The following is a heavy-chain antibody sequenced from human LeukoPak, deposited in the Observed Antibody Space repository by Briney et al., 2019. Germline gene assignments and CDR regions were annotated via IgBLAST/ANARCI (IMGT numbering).Heavy chain of an antibody. CDR2: IRSNGDTA. J-gene: IGHJ4*02. CDR1: GFTVSSIA. CDR3: AKGQELDDGVFDS. D-gene: IGHD1-1*01. Sequence: GGSLRLSCAASGFTVSSIAMTWVRQAPGKGLEWVSTIRSNGDTAYNADSVKGRFTISRENSKKTLYLQMNSLRVEDTAIYYCAKGQELDDGVFDSWGQGTLVTVSS. V-gene: IGHV3-23*01.